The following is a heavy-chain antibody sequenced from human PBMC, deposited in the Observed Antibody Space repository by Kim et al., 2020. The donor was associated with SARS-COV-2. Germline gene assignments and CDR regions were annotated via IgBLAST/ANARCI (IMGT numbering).Heavy chain of an antibody. CDR3: ARVEGITIFGVVIIGAFEI. CDR2: IYYSGST. V-gene: IGHV4-31*03. Sequence: SETLSLTCTVSGGSISSGGYYWSWIRQHPGKGLEWTGYIYYSGSTYYNPSLKSRVTISVDTSKNQFSLKLSSVTAADTAVYYCARVEGITIFGVVIIGAFEIWGQGTMGTGS. CDR1: GGSISSGGYY. J-gene: IGHJ3*02. D-gene: IGHD3-3*01.